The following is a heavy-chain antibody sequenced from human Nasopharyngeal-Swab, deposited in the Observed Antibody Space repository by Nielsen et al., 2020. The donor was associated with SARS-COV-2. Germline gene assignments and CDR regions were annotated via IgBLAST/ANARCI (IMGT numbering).Heavy chain of an antibody. D-gene: IGHD2-2*02. CDR2: INPNSGGT. Sequence: ASVKASCTASGYTFTGYYMHWVRQAPGQGLEWMGRINPNSGGTNYAQKFQGRVTMTRDTSISTAYMELSRLRSDDTAVYYCARVAGCSSTSCYSRGAFDIWGQGTMVTVSS. CDR1: GYTFTGYY. J-gene: IGHJ3*02. V-gene: IGHV1-2*06. CDR3: ARVAGCSSTSCYSRGAFDI.